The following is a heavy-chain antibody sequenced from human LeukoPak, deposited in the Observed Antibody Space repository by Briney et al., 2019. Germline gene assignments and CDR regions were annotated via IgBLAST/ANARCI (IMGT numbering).Heavy chain of an antibody. D-gene: IGHD1-26*01. Sequence: PSQTLSLTCTVSRGSISSAGYYWTWIRQPPGKGLEWIGNIYYSGSTYYNPSLKSRVTISVDTSKNQFSLKLSSVTAADTAVYYCARVKWRGRAFDIWGQGTMVTVSS. CDR2: IYYSGST. J-gene: IGHJ3*02. CDR1: RGSISSAGYY. V-gene: IGHV4-39*01. CDR3: ARVKWRGRAFDI.